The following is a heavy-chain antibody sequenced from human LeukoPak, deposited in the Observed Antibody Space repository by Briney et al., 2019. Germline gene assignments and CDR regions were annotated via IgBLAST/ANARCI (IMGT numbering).Heavy chain of an antibody. CDR1: GYTFTSYG. D-gene: IGHD6-19*01. CDR3: ARVSSGWSQDYYYYYMDV. CDR2: ISAYNGNT. Sequence: ASVKVSCKASGYTFTSYGISWVRQAPGQGLEWMGWISAYNGNTNYAQKLQGRVTMTTDTSTSAAYMELRSLRSDDTAVYYCARVSSGWSQDYYYYYMDVWGKGTTVTVSS. J-gene: IGHJ6*03. V-gene: IGHV1-18*01.